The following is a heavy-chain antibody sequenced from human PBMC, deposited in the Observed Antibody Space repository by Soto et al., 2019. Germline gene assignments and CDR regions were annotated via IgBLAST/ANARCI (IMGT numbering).Heavy chain of an antibody. CDR3: ARGGREVPRIPYDT. CDR1: GYTFSDYY. J-gene: IGHJ5*02. Sequence: QVQLVQSGAEVKKPEASVYVSCKASGYTFSDYYVHWVRQAPGQGLEWMGWINPNVGGTNYARKFQGRVTMTRDTSISTVYMKLTRLSPDDTAIYYCARGGREVPRIPYDTWGQGTRVTVSS. V-gene: IGHV1-2*02. CDR2: INPNVGGT. D-gene: IGHD3-16*01.